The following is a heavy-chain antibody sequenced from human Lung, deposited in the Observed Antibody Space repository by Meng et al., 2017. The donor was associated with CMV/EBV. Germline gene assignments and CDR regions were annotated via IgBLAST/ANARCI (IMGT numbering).Heavy chain of an antibody. Sequence: GGSXRLSCAPSGFIFSSYAMHWVRQAPGKGLEWVALVYYDGSNQYYSDSVRGRFNISRDNSKNTLFLQMNSLRGEDTGVYYCAKDRVARWLAAEVDYYGMDAWXQGTTVTVSS. V-gene: IGHV3-33*06. CDR2: VYYDGSNQ. D-gene: IGHD6-19*01. CDR1: GFIFSSYA. CDR3: AKDRVARWLAAEVDYYGMDA. J-gene: IGHJ6*02.